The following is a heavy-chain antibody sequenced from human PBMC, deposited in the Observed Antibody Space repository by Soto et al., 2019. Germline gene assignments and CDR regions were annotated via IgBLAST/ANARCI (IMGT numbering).Heavy chain of an antibody. CDR3: ATDYGSGSTYDAFDI. V-gene: IGHV1-24*01. CDR2: FDPEDGKT. Sequence: QVQLVQSGAEVKKPGASVKVSCKVSGYTFTELSMHWVRQAPGKGLEWMGGFDPEDGKTIYAQKFQGRVTMTEDTSRDTAYMELSRLRSEDTAVYYCATDYGSGSTYDAFDIWGQGTMVTVSS. CDR1: GYTFTELS. D-gene: IGHD3-10*01. J-gene: IGHJ3*02.